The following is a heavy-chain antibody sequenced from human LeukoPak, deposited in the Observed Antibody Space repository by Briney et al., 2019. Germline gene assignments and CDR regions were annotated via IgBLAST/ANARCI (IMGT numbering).Heavy chain of an antibody. D-gene: IGHD1-1*01. CDR3: ARWPGTFDY. CDR1: GFTFSDYW. CDR2: ITKDGSEK. V-gene: IGHV3-7*01. J-gene: IGHJ4*02. Sequence: GGSLRLSCAPSGFTFSDYWMSWVRQAPGKGLEWVANITKDGSEKFYVDSVKGRFTISRDNAKNSLYLQMNSLRAEDTAVYYCARWPGTFDYWGQGTLVTVSS.